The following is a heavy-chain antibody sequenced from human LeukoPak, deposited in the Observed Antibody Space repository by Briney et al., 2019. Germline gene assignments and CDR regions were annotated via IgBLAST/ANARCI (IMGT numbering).Heavy chain of an antibody. J-gene: IGHJ4*02. CDR2: IRYDGSNK. Sequence: GGSLRLSCAASGFTSSSYGMHWVRQAPGKGLEWVAFIRYDGSNKYYADSVKGRSTISRDNSKNTLYLQMNSLRAEDTAVYYCAYYYDSSGDYWGQGTLVTVSS. V-gene: IGHV3-30*02. CDR1: GFTSSSYG. D-gene: IGHD3-22*01. CDR3: AYYYDSSGDY.